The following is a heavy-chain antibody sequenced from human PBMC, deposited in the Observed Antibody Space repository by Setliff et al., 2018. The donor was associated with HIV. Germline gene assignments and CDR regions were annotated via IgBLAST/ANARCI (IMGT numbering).Heavy chain of an antibody. Sequence: PGGSLRLSCAASGFTFSGYSMNWVRQAPGKGLEWVSYISSSSSTIYYADSVKGRFTISRDNAKNSLYLQMNSLRAEDTAVYYCARDSRIAAAGFDYWGQGTLVTVSS. CDR3: ARDSRIAAAGFDY. CDR2: ISSSSSTI. V-gene: IGHV3-48*01. D-gene: IGHD6-13*01. CDR1: GFTFSGYS. J-gene: IGHJ4*02.